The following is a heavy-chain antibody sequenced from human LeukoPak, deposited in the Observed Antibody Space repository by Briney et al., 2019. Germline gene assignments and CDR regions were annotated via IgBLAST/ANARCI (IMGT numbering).Heavy chain of an antibody. J-gene: IGHJ3*02. D-gene: IGHD4-11*01. CDR3: AKDPGDYSHAFDI. Sequence: GGSLRLSCAASGFTFSSYAMHWVRQAPGKGLEWVAFTRYDGSNKYYADSVEGRFTLSRDNSKNTLYLQMNSLRAEDTAVYYCAKDPGDYSHAFDIWGQGTMVTVSS. CDR1: GFTFSSYA. CDR2: TRYDGSNK. V-gene: IGHV3-30*02.